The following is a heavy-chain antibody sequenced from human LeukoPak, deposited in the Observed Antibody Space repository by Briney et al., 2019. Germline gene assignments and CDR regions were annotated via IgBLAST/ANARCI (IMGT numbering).Heavy chain of an antibody. CDR1: GFSFTNLW. Sequence: GGSLRLSCAVSGFSFTNLWMSWVRQAPGRGLEWVANIHPEGNEKYHVESVKGRFTISRDNTKNLLFLQMNGLRVEDTAVYYCARGDAFSGDHWGQGTLVTVSS. J-gene: IGHJ4*02. CDR3: ARGDAFSGDH. V-gene: IGHV3-7*04. CDR2: IHPEGNEK.